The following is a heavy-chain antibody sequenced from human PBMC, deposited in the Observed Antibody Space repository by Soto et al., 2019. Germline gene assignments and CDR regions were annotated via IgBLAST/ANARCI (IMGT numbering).Heavy chain of an antibody. CDR3: PRASADRRVPDYFDY. Sequence: SWGSLRLSCASSVLTFSSYTMNWVRQAPGKGLDWVSYISSSSSTIYYADSVKGRFTISRDNAKNSLYLQMNSLRDEDTAVYYCPRASADRRVPDYFDYWGQGTMVTVSS. D-gene: IGHD2-15*01. J-gene: IGHJ4*02. V-gene: IGHV3-48*02. CDR2: ISSSSSTI. CDR1: VLTFSSYT.